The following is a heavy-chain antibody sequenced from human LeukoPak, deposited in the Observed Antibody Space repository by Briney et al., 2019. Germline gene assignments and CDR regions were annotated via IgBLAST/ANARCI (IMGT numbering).Heavy chain of an antibody. Sequence: PGGSLRLSCAASGFTFSRSWMTWVRQAPGKGLEWVSTISGSGASTYYADSVKGRFTISRDNSQNTLYLQMNSLRAEDTAVYYCAKRAFAGSTSYFFDSWGQGTLVTVSS. CDR3: AKRAFAGSTSYFFDS. D-gene: IGHD3-10*01. V-gene: IGHV3-23*01. CDR2: ISGSGAST. J-gene: IGHJ4*02. CDR1: GFTFSRSW.